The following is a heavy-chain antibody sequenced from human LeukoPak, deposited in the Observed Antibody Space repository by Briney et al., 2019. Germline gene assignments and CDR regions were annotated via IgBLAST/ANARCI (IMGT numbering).Heavy chain of an antibody. V-gene: IGHV4-4*07. CDR2: IYTSGTT. CDR3: ARLGYSSSSTGYYYYMDV. CDR1: GGSISSSY. Sequence: SETLSLTCTVSGGSISSSYWSWIRQPAGKGLEWIGRIYTSGTTSCNPSLKSRVSISVDKSKNQLSLKVSSVTAADTAVYYCARLGYSSSSTGYYYYMDVWGKGTTVTVSS. J-gene: IGHJ6*03. D-gene: IGHD6-6*01.